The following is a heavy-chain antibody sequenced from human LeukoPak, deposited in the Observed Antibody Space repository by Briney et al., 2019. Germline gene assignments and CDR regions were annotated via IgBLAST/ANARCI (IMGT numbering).Heavy chain of an antibody. D-gene: IGHD1-1*01. CDR3: ARDHNASVFDY. CDR1: GGSFSGYY. J-gene: IGHJ4*02. V-gene: IGHV4-34*01. CDR2: INHRGST. Sequence: SETLSLTCAVYGGSFSGYYWSWIRLPPGKGLEWIGEINHRGSTNYNPSLKSRVTISVDTSKNQFSLKLSSVTAADTAVYYCARDHNASVFDYWGQGTLVTVSS.